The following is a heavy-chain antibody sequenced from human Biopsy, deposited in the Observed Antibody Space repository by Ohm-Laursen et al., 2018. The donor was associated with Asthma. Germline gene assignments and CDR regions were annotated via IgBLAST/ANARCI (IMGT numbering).Heavy chain of an antibody. J-gene: IGHJ3*02. CDR3: AKERYYDFWSGYPI. D-gene: IGHD3-3*01. CDR2: MSFDGRQT. Sequence: SLRLSCAASGFSFNSYGMHWVRQAPGKGLEWVAVMSFDGRQTYYADSVKGRFTISRDNSKNTLYLQMNSLRAEDTDVYYCAKERYYDFWSGYPIWGQGTMVTVSS. CDR1: GFSFNSYG. V-gene: IGHV3-30*18.